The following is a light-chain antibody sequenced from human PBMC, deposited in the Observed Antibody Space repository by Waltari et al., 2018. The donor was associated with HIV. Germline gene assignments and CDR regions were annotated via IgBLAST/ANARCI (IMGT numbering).Light chain of an antibody. Sequence: DIRLTQSPSTLSASAGDRVAITCRAGQSVGPFLAWYQQKPGKPPKLLTFQASTLEGGVPSRFSGSVSGSDFTLTINGLQSDDFATYYCHQYASFSGTFGQGTKVELK. CDR1: QSVGPF. CDR3: HQYASFSGT. V-gene: IGKV1-5*03. CDR2: QAS. J-gene: IGKJ1*01.